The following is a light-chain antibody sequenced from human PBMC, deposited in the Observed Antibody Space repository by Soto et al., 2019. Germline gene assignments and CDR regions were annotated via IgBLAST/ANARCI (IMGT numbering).Light chain of an antibody. CDR3: QQRNVGPPIT. J-gene: IGKJ5*01. CDR1: QSFRGL. CDR2: GAS. Sequence: VLTQSPVTLSLSPWERATLSCRASQSFRGLLAWYQQKPGQAPRLLIYGASNRATGIPDRFSGSGSGTDFTLTINSLEPEDFAVYYCQQRNVGPPITFGQGTRLE. V-gene: IGKV3-11*01.